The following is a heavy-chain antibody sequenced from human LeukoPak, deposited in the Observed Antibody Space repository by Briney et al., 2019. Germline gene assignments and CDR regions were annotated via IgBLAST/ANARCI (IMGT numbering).Heavy chain of an antibody. CDR3: ARDWTAVAGTYFDY. CDR1: GFTFSDYY. V-gene: IGHV3-11*04. CDR2: IRSSGSTI. Sequence: GGSLRLSCAASGFTFSDYYMSWIRQAPGKGLEWVSYIRSSGSTIYYADSVKGRFTISRDNAKNSLYLQMNSLRAEDTAVYYCARDWTAVAGTYFDYWGRGTLVTVSS. J-gene: IGHJ4*02. D-gene: IGHD6-19*01.